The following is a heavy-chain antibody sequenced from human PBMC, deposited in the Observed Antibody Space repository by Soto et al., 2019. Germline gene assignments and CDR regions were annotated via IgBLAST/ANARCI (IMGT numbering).Heavy chain of an antibody. V-gene: IGHV4-61*01. CDR1: GGSVSSGSYY. CDR3: AREVSSAWYSLDY. D-gene: IGHD6-19*01. J-gene: IGHJ4*02. CDR2: IYYSGST. Sequence: SETLSLTCTVSGGSVSSGSYYWSWIRQPPGKGLEWIGYIYYSGSTNYNPSLKSRVTISVDTSKNQFSLKLSSVTAADTAVYYCAREVSSAWYSLDYWCQGTLLTLS.